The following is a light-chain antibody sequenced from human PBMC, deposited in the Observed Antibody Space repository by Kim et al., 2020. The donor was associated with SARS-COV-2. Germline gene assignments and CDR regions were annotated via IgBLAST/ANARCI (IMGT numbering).Light chain of an antibody. Sequence: SYELTQPPSVSVSLGQTANIICSGDKLGNRYASWYQQRPGHSPLLFIYQDSKRPSGIPERFSGSTSGHTATLTITGTQITDEATYYCQTQDSNTGIFGGG. CDR1: KLGNRY. V-gene: IGLV3-1*01. CDR3: QTQDSNTGI. J-gene: IGLJ2*01. CDR2: QDS.